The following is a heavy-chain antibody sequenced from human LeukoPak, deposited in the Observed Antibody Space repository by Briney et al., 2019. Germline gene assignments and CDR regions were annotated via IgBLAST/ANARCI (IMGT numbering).Heavy chain of an antibody. J-gene: IGHJ4*02. Sequence: KASETLSLTCTVSGGSISSSTYYWGWIRQPPGKGLEWIGTIFYSGSTYYSPSLKSRLTISVDTSKNQYSLRLRSVTAAETAVYYCARHLRPYFDYWGQGTLVTVSS. CDR1: GGSISSSTYY. CDR3: ARHLRPYFDY. CDR2: IFYSGST. D-gene: IGHD3-3*01. V-gene: IGHV4-39*01.